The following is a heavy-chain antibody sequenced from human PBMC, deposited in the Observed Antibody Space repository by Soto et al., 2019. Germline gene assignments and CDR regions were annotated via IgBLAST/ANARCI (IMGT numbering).Heavy chain of an antibody. J-gene: IGHJ5*02. Sequence: SETLSLTCAVSGGSISSGGYSWSWIRQPPGKGLEWIGYIYYSGSTNYTPSLQSRVTISVDTSKNQFSLKLSSVTAADTAVYYCAKEKISTSCCNWFDPWGQGTLVTVSS. V-gene: IGHV4-61*08. CDR3: AKEKISTSCCNWFDP. D-gene: IGHD2-2*01. CDR2: IYYSGST. CDR1: GGSISSGGYS.